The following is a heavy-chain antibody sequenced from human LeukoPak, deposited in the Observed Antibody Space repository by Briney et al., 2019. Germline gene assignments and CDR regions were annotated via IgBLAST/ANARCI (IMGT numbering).Heavy chain of an antibody. V-gene: IGHV3-48*04. Sequence: GSLRLSCAASGLTFNIYAMSWVRQAPGKGLEWVSYISSSGSTIYYADSVKGRFTISRDNAKDSLYLQMNSLRAEDTAVYYCAELGITMIGGVWGKGTTVTISS. CDR1: GLTFNIYA. CDR2: ISSSGSTI. D-gene: IGHD3-10*02. J-gene: IGHJ6*04. CDR3: AELGITMIGGV.